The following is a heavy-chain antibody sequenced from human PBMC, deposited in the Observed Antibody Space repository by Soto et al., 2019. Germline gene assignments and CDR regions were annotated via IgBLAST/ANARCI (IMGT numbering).Heavy chain of an antibody. V-gene: IGHV3-30*18. CDR1: GFTFSSYG. CDR3: AKDLLGQVGGTLPGYCSGGSCYSAVNWFDP. Sequence: QVQLVESGGGVVQPGRSLRLSCAASGFTFSSYGMHWVRQAPGKGLEWVAVISYDGSNKYYADSVKGRFTISRDNSKNTLYLQMNSLRAEDTAVYYCAKDLLGQVGGTLPGYCSGGSCYSAVNWFDPWGQGTLVTVSS. CDR2: ISYDGSNK. D-gene: IGHD2-15*01. J-gene: IGHJ5*02.